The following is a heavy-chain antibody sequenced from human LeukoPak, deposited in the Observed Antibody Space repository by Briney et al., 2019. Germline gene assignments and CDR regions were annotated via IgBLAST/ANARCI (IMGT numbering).Heavy chain of an antibody. Sequence: SETLSLTCTVSGGSISSGGYYWSWIRQHPGQGLEWIGYIYYSGSTYYNPSLKSRVTISVDTSKNQFSLKLSSVTAADTAVYYCARFNYDFWSGYYTDAFDIWGQGTMVTVSS. CDR3: ARFNYDFWSGYYTDAFDI. J-gene: IGHJ3*02. V-gene: IGHV4-31*03. D-gene: IGHD3-3*01. CDR1: GGSISSGGYY. CDR2: IYYSGST.